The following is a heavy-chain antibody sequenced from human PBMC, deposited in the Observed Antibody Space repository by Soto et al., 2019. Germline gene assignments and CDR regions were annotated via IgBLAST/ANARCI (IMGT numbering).Heavy chain of an antibody. CDR2: IYHSGAT. V-gene: IGHV4-39*01. CDR1: GDSIRSAHYF. J-gene: IGHJ6*03. CDR3: ARQQYCGSSTCYDSLYYQYMDV. D-gene: IGHD2-2*01. Sequence: QLRLQESGPGLVKPSETLSLTCSVFGDSIRSAHYFWGWVRQPPGKGLEWIGSIYHSGATFYDPSLRSRVTLSVDTTNNQFSLRLSSVTAADTAVYFCARQQYCGSSTCYDSLYYQYMDVWGKGTMVTVSS.